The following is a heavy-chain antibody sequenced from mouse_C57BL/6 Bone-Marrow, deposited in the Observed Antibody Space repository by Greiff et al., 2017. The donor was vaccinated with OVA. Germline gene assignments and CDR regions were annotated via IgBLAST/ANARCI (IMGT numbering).Heavy chain of an antibody. Sequence: EVQLQQSGPELVKPGASVKMSCKASGYTFTDYNMHWVKQSHGKSLEWIGYINPNNGGTSYNQKFKGKATLTVNKSSSTAYMELRSLTSEDSAVYYWARGWLLLYYAMDYWGQGTSVTVSS. CDR3: ARGWLLLYYAMDY. CDR1: GYTFTDYN. CDR2: INPNNGGT. V-gene: IGHV1-22*01. J-gene: IGHJ4*01. D-gene: IGHD2-3*01.